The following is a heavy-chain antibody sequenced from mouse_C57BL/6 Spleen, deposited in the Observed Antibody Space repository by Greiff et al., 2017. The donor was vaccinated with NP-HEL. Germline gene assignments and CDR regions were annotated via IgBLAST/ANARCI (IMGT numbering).Heavy chain of an antibody. CDR2: INPGSGGT. CDR1: GYAFTNYL. J-gene: IGHJ1*03. Sequence: VKLQESGAELVRPGTSVKVSCKASGYAFTNYLIEWVKQRPGQGLEWIGVINPGSGGTNYNEKFKGKATLTADKSSSTAYMQLSSLTSEDSAVYFCARGYDGYYWYFDVWGTGTTVTVSS. D-gene: IGHD2-3*01. V-gene: IGHV1-54*01. CDR3: ARGYDGYYWYFDV.